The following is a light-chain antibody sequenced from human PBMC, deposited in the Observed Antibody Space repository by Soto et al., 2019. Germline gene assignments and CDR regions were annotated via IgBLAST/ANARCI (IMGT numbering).Light chain of an antibody. V-gene: IGKV1-5*03. J-gene: IGKJ4*01. CDR2: KAS. Sequence: DIQMTQSPSTLSASVGDRVTITCRASQSISSWLAWYQQKPGKAPKLLIYKASSLESGVPSRFSGSGSVTELTLTISSLQPDDFATYYCQHYNTYPLTFGGGTKVEIK. CDR3: QHYNTYPLT. CDR1: QSISSW.